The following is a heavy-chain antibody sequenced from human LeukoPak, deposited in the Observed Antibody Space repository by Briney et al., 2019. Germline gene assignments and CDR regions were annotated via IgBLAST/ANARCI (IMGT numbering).Heavy chain of an antibody. D-gene: IGHD1-14*01. CDR2: INTNTGNP. J-gene: IGHJ3*02. V-gene: IGHV7-4-1*02. CDR3: ASSTGSALDI. CDR1: GNTFTFYA. Sequence: GSVKVSCKTSGNTFTFYAMSWVRRAPGEGLEWMGWINTNTGNPTYAQAFTGRFVFSLDTSVSTAHLQISRLKAEDTAFYYCASSTGSALDIWGQGTMGTVSS.